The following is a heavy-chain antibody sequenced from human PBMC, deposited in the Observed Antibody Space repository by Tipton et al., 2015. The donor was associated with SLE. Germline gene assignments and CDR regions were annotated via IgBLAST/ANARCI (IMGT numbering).Heavy chain of an antibody. D-gene: IGHD4-23*01. CDR1: GGSISRIGYY. Sequence: GLVKPSQTLSLTCTVSGGSISRIGYYWSWIRQHPGKGLEWIGYIYHTGSTYYNPSLRSRASISADMSKNQFSLKLSSVTAADTAVYYCARERPPTVVNNWFDPWGQGALVTVSS. J-gene: IGHJ5*02. V-gene: IGHV4-31*03. CDR2: IYHTGST. CDR3: ARERPPTVVNNWFDP.